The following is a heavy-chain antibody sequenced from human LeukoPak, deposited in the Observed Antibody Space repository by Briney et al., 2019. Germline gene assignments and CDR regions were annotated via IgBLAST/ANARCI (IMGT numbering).Heavy chain of an antibody. CDR2: IDHRGST. J-gene: IGHJ4*02. Sequence: SETLSLTCAVYGGSFSGYYWSWSRQPPGKGLEWIGEIDHRGSTNYNPSLKSRVTISVDTPKNQFSLRLSSVTTADTAVYYCVTPIGDSSTSEHWGQGTLVTVSS. D-gene: IGHD6-13*01. CDR3: VTPIGDSSTSEH. CDR1: GGSFSGYY. V-gene: IGHV4-34*01.